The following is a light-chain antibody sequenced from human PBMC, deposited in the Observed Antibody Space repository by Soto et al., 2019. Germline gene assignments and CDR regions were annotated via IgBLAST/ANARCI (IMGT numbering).Light chain of an antibody. CDR3: LQYHNLWA. CDR2: RAS. J-gene: IGKJ1*01. Sequence: IVMTQSPATLSVSPGESATLSCRASQNIYYNVAWYQHRPGKAPRLLIYRASTRATGVPARFSGSGSGTEFTLTISSLQSEDFTVYSCLQYHNLWAFGQGTKVEI. V-gene: IGKV3-15*01. CDR1: QNIYYN.